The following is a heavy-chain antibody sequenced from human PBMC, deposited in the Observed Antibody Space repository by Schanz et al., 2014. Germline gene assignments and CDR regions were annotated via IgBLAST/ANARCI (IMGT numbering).Heavy chain of an antibody. V-gene: IGHV1-3*01. J-gene: IGHJ6*02. Sequence: QVQLVQSWAEVKGPGASGKVSCKASGYSFTPFPIHWVRQAPGQRLEWMGWINAGTGNTEYSQKFQGRVTITRDTLASTAYMEVSSLRSEDTAVYYCARAKRFGDMDVWGQGTTVTVSS. CDR1: GYSFTPFP. D-gene: IGHD3-10*01. CDR3: ARAKRFGDMDV. CDR2: INAGTGNT.